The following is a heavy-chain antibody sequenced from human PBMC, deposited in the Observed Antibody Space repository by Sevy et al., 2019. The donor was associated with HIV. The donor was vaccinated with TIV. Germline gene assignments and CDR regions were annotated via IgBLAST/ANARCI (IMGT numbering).Heavy chain of an antibody. D-gene: IGHD3-22*01. CDR3: EGGYYDSCGYHNFGGAFDV. CDR1: GFTFSSYW. CDR2: IKQDGGEK. V-gene: IGHV3-7*03. Sequence: GESLKISCVASGFTFSSYWMNWVRQAPGKGLEWVANIKQDGGEKYHVGSVQGRFTISRDNTKKSVYLQMNRLRVEDTAMYFCEGGYYDSCGYHNFGGAFDVWGQGTMVTVSS. J-gene: IGHJ3*01.